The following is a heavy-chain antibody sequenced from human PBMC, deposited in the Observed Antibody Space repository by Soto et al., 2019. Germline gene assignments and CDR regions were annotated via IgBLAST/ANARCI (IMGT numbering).Heavy chain of an antibody. Sequence: QVQLQESGPGLVKPSETLSLTCTVSGGSISSYYWSWIRQPPGKGLELIGYIYYSGNTNYNPSLTSRVTIAVDTCKYQFSLRLSSVTAADTAVYYCAGDSGYSPYYYYGMDVWGQGTTVTVSS. V-gene: IGHV4-59*01. D-gene: IGHD5-12*01. CDR3: AGDSGYSPYYYYGMDV. CDR1: GGSISSYY. CDR2: IYYSGNT. J-gene: IGHJ6*02.